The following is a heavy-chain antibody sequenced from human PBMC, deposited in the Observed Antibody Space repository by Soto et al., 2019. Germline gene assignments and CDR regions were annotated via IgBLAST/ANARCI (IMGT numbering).Heavy chain of an antibody. CDR2: IYDSESA. D-gene: IGHD6-6*01. CDR1: GESISSGGYY. V-gene: IGHV4-31*03. J-gene: IGHJ4*02. Sequence: QVQLHESGPGLVKASQTLSLICSVSGESISSGGYYWSWIRHHPGKGLEWIGYIYDSESAYYNPSLKSRVTISMDTSKNHFAMRLSSVTAADTAVYYCARASSSSSAADYWGQGTLITVSS. CDR3: ARASSSSSAADY.